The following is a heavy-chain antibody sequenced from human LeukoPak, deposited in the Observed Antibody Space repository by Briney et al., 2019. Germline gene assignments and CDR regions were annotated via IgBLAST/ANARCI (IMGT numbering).Heavy chain of an antibody. CDR1: GFTFSSYA. CDR2: ISSSNNTI. CDR3: AREDGGKADI. V-gene: IGHV3-48*02. Sequence: GGSLRLSCAASGFTFSSYAMSWVRQAPGKGLEWVSYISSSNNTIDCADSVKGRFSISRDNAKNSLYLQMKSLRDEDTAVYYCAREDGGKADIWGQGTMVTVSS. D-gene: IGHD4-23*01. J-gene: IGHJ3*02.